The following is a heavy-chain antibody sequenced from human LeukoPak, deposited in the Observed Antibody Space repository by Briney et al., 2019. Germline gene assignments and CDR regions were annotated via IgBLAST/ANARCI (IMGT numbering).Heavy chain of an antibody. CDR1: GGSVSSYY. D-gene: IGHD1-14*01. Sequence: SETLSLTCSVSGGSVSSYYWSRIRQSPGKGLEWIGYIHNSGRTNYNPSLKSRVTGFVDTSKNQVSLRLSSVTAADTAVYYCARHGTISSESYFDYWGQGALVTVSS. V-gene: IGHV4-59*08. CDR2: IHNSGRT. CDR3: ARHGTISSESYFDY. J-gene: IGHJ4*02.